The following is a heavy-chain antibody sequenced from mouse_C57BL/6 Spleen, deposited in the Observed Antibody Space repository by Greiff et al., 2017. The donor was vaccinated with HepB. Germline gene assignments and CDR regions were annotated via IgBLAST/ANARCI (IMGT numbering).Heavy chain of an antibody. D-gene: IGHD1-1*01. CDR2: IDPSDSYT. CDR3: ARDYYGSSYGRLDY. V-gene: IGHV1-59*01. CDR1: GYTFTSYW. Sequence: QVQLQQPGAELVRPGTSVKLSCKASGYTFTSYWMHWVKQRPGQGLEWIGVIDPSDSYTNYNQKFKGKATLTVDTSSSTAYMQLSSLTSEDSAVYYCARDYYGSSYGRLDYWGQGTTLTVSS. J-gene: IGHJ2*01.